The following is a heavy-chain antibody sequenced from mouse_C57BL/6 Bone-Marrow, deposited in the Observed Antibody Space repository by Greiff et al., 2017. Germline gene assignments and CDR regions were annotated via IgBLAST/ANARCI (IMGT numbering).Heavy chain of an antibody. CDR1: GYTFTSYW. CDR2: IYPGSGST. CDR3: AIPYCINYWYFDV. D-gene: IGHD2-5*01. J-gene: IGHJ1*03. V-gene: IGHV1-55*01. Sequence: QVQLQQSGAELVKPGASVKMSCKASGYTFTSYWITWVKQRPGQGLEWIGDIYPGSGSTNYNEKFKSKATMTVDTSASSAYMQLSSLTSEDSAVYYCAIPYCINYWYFDVWGTGTTVTVSS.